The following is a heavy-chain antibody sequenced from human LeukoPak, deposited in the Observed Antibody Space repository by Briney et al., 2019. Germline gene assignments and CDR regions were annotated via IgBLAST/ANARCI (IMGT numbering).Heavy chain of an antibody. J-gene: IGHJ6*03. CDR1: GGSFSNYY. CDR3: AREGKITMVRGVIRYYYMDV. Sequence: SETLSLTCAVYGGSFSNYYWNWIRQPPGKGLEWIGEINHSGSTNYNPSLKSRVTISIDTPKNQFSLRLSSVTAADTAVYYCAREGKITMVRGVIRYYYMDVWGKGTTVTISS. D-gene: IGHD3-10*01. V-gene: IGHV4-34*01. CDR2: INHSGST.